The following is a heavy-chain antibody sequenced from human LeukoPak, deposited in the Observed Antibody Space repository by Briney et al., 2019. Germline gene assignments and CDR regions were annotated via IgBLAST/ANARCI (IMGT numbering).Heavy chain of an antibody. J-gene: IGHJ6*02. CDR3: ARGGIAARPVVYYYGMDG. Sequence: PGGTLRLSCAASGFTFSSYGMDWVRQAPGKGVEWVAVIWYDGSNKYNADPVKGRFTISRDNPKDTLYLQMNGLRAEDTAVYYCARGGIAARPVVYYYGMDGWGQGTTVTVSS. D-gene: IGHD6-6*01. CDR1: GFTFSSYG. CDR2: IWYDGSNK. V-gene: IGHV3-33*01.